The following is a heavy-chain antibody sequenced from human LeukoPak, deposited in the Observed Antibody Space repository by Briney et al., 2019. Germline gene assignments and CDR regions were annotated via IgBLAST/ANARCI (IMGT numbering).Heavy chain of an antibody. J-gene: IGHJ4*02. V-gene: IGHV3-53*04. CDR2: IYSGGST. CDR3: ARSYYYDSSGYPTPEYYFDY. D-gene: IGHD3-22*01. CDR1: GFTVSSNY. Sequence: GGSLRLSCAASGFTVSSNYMSWVRQAPGGGLEWGSVIYSGGSTYYADSVKGRFTISRHNSKNTLYLQMNSLRAEDTAVYYCARSYYYDSSGYPTPEYYFDYWGQGTLVTVSS.